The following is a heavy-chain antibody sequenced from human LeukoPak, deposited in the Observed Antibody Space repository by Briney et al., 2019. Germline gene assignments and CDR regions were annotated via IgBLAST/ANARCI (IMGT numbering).Heavy chain of an antibody. D-gene: IGHD5-12*01. CDR1: GFTFSNYA. J-gene: IGHJ4*02. CDR2: ISGSGDST. CDR3: ASSGYDYGTSYFAY. Sequence: GGSLRLSCEASGFTFSNYAMSWVRQAPGKGLEWVSAISGSGDSTFDADSVKGRFTISRDNSKNTLYLQMNSLRAEDTAIYYCASSGYDYGTSYFAYWGQGTLVTVSS. V-gene: IGHV3-23*01.